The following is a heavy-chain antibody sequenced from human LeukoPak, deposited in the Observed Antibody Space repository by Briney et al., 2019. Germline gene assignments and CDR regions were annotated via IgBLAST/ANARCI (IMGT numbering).Heavy chain of an antibody. CDR2: IGPDGGGI. Sequence: GGSLRLSCSASGFSLTTYPMAWVRQAAGKGLEWISVIGPDGGGIQYVDSVKGRFTISRDTSKNTLYLQMNSLRAEDTAVYYCAKDQGRNYYYYYYGMDVWGQGTRSPSP. CDR3: AKDQGRNYYYYYYGMDV. CDR1: GFSLTTYP. V-gene: IGHV3-23*01. J-gene: IGHJ6*02.